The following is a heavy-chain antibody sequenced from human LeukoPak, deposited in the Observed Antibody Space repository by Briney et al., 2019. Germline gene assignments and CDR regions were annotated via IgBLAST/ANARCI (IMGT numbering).Heavy chain of an antibody. CDR2: IYSSGST. Sequence: GGSLRLSCAASGFTVSSNYMSWVRQAPGKGLEWDSVIYSSGSTYYADSVKGRFTISRDNSKDTLYLQMNSLRAEDTAVYYCAREDYVWGSYRSSGSDWGQGTLVTVSS. CDR3: AREDYVWGSYRSSGSD. J-gene: IGHJ4*02. D-gene: IGHD3-16*02. V-gene: IGHV3-66*01. CDR1: GFTVSSNY.